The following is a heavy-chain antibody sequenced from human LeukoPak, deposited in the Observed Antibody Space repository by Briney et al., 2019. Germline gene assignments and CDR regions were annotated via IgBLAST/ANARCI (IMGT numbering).Heavy chain of an antibody. CDR1: GYTFTSYG. CDR3: ARVGVRYFDWLPDYYGMDV. CDR2: ISAYNGNT. Sequence: ASVKVSCKASGYTFTSYGISWVRQAPGQGLEWMGWISAYNGNTNYAQKLQGKVTMTTDTSTSTAYMGLRSLRSDDTAVYYCARVGVRYFDWLPDYYGMDVWGQGTTVTVSS. D-gene: IGHD3-9*01. V-gene: IGHV1-18*01. J-gene: IGHJ6*02.